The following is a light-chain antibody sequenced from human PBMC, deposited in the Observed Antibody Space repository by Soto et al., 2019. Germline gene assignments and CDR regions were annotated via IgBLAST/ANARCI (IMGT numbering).Light chain of an antibody. J-gene: IGLJ3*02. Sequence: QSVLTQPPSASGTPGQRVTISCSGSSSNIGDNYVFWYQQFPGAAPKPLIFNNNQRPSRVPDRFSGAKSGTSASLSISGLRSEDEADYHCAAWDDSLSGWVFGGGTKVTVL. CDR1: SSNIGDNY. V-gene: IGLV1-47*02. CDR3: AAWDDSLSGWV. CDR2: NNN.